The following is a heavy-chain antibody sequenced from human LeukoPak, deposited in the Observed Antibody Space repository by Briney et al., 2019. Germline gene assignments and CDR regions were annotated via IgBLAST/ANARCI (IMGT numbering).Heavy chain of an antibody. CDR1: GYTFTGYY. D-gene: IGHD4/OR15-4a*01. V-gene: IGHV1-2*02. J-gene: IGHJ5*02. CDR3: ARSNYGGQGAGDNWFDP. CDR2: INPNSGGT. Sequence: ASVKVSCKASGYTFTGYYMHWVRQAPGQGLEWMGWINPNSGGTNYAQKFQGRVTMTRDTSISTAYMELSRLRSDDTAVYYCARSNYGGQGAGDNWFDPWGQGTLVTVS.